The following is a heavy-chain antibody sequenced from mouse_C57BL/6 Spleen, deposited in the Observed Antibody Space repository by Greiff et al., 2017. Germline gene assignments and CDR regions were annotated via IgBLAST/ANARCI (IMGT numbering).Heavy chain of an antibody. V-gene: IGHV1-82*01. D-gene: IGHD2-12*01. CDR2: IYPGDGDT. CDR3: ARGDYTP. J-gene: IGHJ4*01. CDR1: GYAFSSSW. Sequence: QVQLQQSGPELVKPGASVKISCKASGYAFSSSWMNWVKQRPGKGLEWIGRIYPGDGDTNYNGKFKGKATLTADKSSSTAYMQLSSLTSEDSAVYFCARGDYTPWGQGTSVTVSS.